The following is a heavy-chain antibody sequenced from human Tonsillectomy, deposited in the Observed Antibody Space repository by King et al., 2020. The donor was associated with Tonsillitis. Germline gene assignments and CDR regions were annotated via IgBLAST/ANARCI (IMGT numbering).Heavy chain of an antibody. V-gene: IGHV3-30*01. J-gene: IGHJ4*02. CDR3: ARDSYDSSGYLFDY. CDR2: ISYDGSNK. Sequence: VQLVESGGGVVQPGRSLRLSCAASGFTFSSHAMHWVRQAPGKGLGWVAVISYDGSNKYYADSVKGRFTISRDNSKNTLYLEMNGLRAEDTAVYYCARDSYDSSGYLFDYWGQGTLVTVSS. CDR1: GFTFSSHA. D-gene: IGHD3-22*01.